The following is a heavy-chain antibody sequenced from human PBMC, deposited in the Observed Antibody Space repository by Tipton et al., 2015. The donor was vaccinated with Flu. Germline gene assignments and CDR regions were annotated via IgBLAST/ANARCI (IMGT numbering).Heavy chain of an antibody. V-gene: IGHV4-31*03. J-gene: IGHJ5*02. Sequence: TLSLTCTVSGGSISSGGYYWSWIRQHPGKGLEWIGYIYYSGSTYYNPSLKSRVTISVDTSKNQFSLKLSSVTAADTAVYYCARSSCSSTSCYQEFGPWGQGTLVTVSS. D-gene: IGHD2-2*01. CDR1: GGSISSGGYY. CDR2: IYYSGST. CDR3: ARSSCSSTSCYQEFGP.